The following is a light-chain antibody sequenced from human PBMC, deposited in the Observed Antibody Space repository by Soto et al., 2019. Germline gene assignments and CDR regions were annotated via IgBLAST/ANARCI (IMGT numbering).Light chain of an antibody. CDR3: FLSDSDTRV. V-gene: IGLV7-46*01. Sequence: QAVVTQEPSLTVSPGGTVTLTCGSSTGTVTSGHYPYWFQQKPGQAPRTLIYDTNNKHSWTPARFSGSLLGGKAALTLSGAQPEDEASYYCFLSDSDTRVFGGGTKVTVL. J-gene: IGLJ3*02. CDR1: TGTVTSGHY. CDR2: DTN.